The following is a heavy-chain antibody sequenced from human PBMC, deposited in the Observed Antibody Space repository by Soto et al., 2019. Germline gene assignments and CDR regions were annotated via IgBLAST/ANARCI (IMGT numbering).Heavy chain of an antibody. CDR2: MNPTSGNT. Sequence: QVQLVQSGAEVKKPGASVKVSCKASGYTFTSYDVNWVRQATGQGLEWMGWMNPTSGNTGFAQKFRGRVTMTRNTSISTAYMELSGLRSEDTAVYYCARELTMIVDNWGQGTLVAVSS. D-gene: IGHD3-22*01. CDR1: GYTFTSYD. J-gene: IGHJ4*02. CDR3: ARELTMIVDN. V-gene: IGHV1-8*01.